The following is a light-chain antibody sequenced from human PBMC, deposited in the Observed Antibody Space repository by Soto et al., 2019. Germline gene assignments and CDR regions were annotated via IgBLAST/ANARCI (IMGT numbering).Light chain of an antibody. J-gene: IGKJ1*01. CDR2: AAS. CDR1: QSIVTY. Sequence: DIQMTQSPSSLSASVGDRVTITCRASQSIVTYVNWYLQKPGKAPKLLIYAASNLQSGVPSRFSGSGSGTDFTLTISSMQPEDFATYFGQQSYSNPPGTFGQGTKLEIK. CDR3: QQSYSNPPGT. V-gene: IGKV1-39*01.